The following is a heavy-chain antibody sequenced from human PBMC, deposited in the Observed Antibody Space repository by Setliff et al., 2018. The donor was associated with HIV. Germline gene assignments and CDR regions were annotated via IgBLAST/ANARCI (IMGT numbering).Heavy chain of an antibody. D-gene: IGHD3-16*01. V-gene: IGHV1-2*02. J-gene: IGHJ4*02. CDR2: IDPNRTDT. CDR3: VKADVLLCDV. Sequence: ASVKVSCKTAGYTFTAYFLHWVRQAPGHGLEWMGWIDPNRTDTNYALKFQGRVTFTTDTSVSTSYMELERLSADDTAIYYCVKADVLLCDVWGQGTLVTVSS. CDR1: GYTFTAYF.